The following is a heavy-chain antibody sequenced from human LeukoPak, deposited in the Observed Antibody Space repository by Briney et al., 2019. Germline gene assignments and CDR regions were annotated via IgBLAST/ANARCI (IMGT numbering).Heavy chain of an antibody. J-gene: IGHJ4*02. CDR1: GGSISNYY. CDR2: VYYSGSP. Sequence: PSETLSLTXTVSGGSISNYYWSWIRQPPGKGLECVGYVYYSGSPDYSPSLKSRVTISIDTSKNQFSLKLSSVTAADTAVYYCARDQYSGRFDYWGQGTLVTVSS. CDR3: ARDQYSGRFDY. V-gene: IGHV4-59*01. D-gene: IGHD1-26*01.